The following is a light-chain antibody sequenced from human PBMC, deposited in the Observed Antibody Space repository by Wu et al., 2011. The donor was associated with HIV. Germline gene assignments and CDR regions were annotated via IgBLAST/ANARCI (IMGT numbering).Light chain of an antibody. J-gene: IGKJ4*01. Sequence: EILLTQSPATLSVSPGERATLSCRVSQSISSGYLAWYQQKPGQAPRLLIYGASSRATGIPDRFSGSGSGTDFTLTIRTLEPEDFAVYYCQQYGSSPFTFGGGTKVEIK. CDR2: GAS. V-gene: IGKV3-20*01. CDR3: QQYGSSPFT. CDR1: QSISSGY.